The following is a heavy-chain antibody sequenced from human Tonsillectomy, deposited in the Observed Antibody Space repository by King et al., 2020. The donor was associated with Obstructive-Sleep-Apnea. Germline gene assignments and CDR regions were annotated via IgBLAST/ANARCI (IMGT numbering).Heavy chain of an antibody. CDR1: GFTFDDYG. D-gene: IGHD6-19*01. CDR2: ISWNSGST. V-gene: IGHV3-9*01. CDR3: VKSYSSGWYVPFDF. Sequence: VQLVESGGGLVKPGRSLRVSCAASGFTFDDYGMHWVRQAPGKGLERVSGISWNSGSTGYADSVKGRFTISRDNAKNSLYLQMNSLRAEDTALYFCVKSYSSGWYVPFDFWGQGTLVTVFS. J-gene: IGHJ4*02.